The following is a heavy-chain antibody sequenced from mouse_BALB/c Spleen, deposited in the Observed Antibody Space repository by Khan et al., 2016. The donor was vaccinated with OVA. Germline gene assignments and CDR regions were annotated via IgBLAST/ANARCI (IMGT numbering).Heavy chain of an antibody. J-gene: IGHJ3*01. Sequence: QVQLKESGPGLVAPSQSLSITCTVSGFSLTGYGVNWVRQPPGKGLEWLGMIWGDGNTDYNSALKSRLRISKDNSKSQVFLKMNSLQTDDTARYYYARDRYYYVRGLAYWGRGTLVTVSA. V-gene: IGHV2-6-7*01. CDR1: GFSLTGYG. D-gene: IGHD1-1*01. CDR2: IWGDGNT. CDR3: ARDRYYYVRGLAY.